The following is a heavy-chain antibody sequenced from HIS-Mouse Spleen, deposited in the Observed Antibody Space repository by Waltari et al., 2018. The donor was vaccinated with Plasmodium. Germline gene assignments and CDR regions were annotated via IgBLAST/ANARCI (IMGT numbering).Heavy chain of an antibody. CDR1: GDSVSSNSAA. Sequence: QVQLQQSGPGLVKPSQPLSLTCAISGDSVSSNSAAWHWIRPSPSRGLEWLGRTYYRSKWYNDYAVSVKSRITINPDTSKNQFSLQLNSVTPEDTAVYYCARGWGNWPFYAFDIWGQGTMVTVSS. CDR2: TYYRSKWYN. J-gene: IGHJ3*02. V-gene: IGHV6-1*01. CDR3: ARGWGNWPFYAFDI. D-gene: IGHD3-16*01.